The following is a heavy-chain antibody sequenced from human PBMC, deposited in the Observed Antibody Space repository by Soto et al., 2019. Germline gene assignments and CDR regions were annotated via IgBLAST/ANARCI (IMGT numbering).Heavy chain of an antibody. D-gene: IGHD2-15*01. CDR2: ISYDGSNK. J-gene: IGHJ4*02. V-gene: IGHV3-30-3*01. Sequence: QVQLVESGGGVVQPGRSLRLSCAASGFTFSSYAMHWVRQAPGKGLEWVAVISYDGSNKYYADSVKGRFTISRDNSKNTLYLQMNSLRAEDTAVYYCARDGDAWWGFDYWGQGTLVTVSS. CDR3: ARDGDAWWGFDY. CDR1: GFTFSSYA.